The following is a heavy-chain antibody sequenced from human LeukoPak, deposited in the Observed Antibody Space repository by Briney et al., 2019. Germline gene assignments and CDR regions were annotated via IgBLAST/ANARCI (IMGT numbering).Heavy chain of an antibody. CDR1: GLTFSSYG. D-gene: IGHD6-13*01. CDR2: IRSDGSKE. J-gene: IGHJ4*02. Sequence: PGGSLRLSCAASGLTFSSYGMHWVRQAPGKGLEWVAYIRSDGSKEYHADSVRGRFIISRDNSKKILYLQMNSLRAEDTAMYYCAREGTRYSSSWVLNYWGQGTLVTVSS. V-gene: IGHV3-30*02. CDR3: AREGTRYSSSWVLNY.